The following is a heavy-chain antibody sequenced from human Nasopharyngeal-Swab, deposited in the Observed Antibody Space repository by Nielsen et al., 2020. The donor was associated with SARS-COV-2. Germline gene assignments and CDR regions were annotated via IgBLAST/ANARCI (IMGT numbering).Heavy chain of an antibody. Sequence: GESLKISCAASGFTVSAFGMHWVRQAPGEVLEWVAHISYDGHTQYYSDSVTGRFTISRDNSKNTLDLQMNSLRPEDTAVYYCARDAPAHYGAFYWGRGTLVTVSS. CDR3: ARDAPAHYGAFY. CDR1: GFTVSAFG. V-gene: IGHV3-30*03. CDR2: ISYDGHTQ. D-gene: IGHD4-17*01. J-gene: IGHJ4*02.